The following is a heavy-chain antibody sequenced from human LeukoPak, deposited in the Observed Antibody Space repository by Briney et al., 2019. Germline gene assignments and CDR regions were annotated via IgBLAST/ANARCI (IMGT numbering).Heavy chain of an antibody. CDR1: GGSISSGGYY. Sequence: QTLSLTCTVSGGSISSGGYYWSWIRQDPGKGLEWIGYIYYSGSTYYNPSLKSRVTISVDTSKNQFSPKLSSVTAADTAVYYCARDLVSFSGAFDIWGQGTMVTVSS. CDR2: IYYSGST. J-gene: IGHJ3*02. V-gene: IGHV4-31*03. D-gene: IGHD1-26*01. CDR3: ARDLVSFSGAFDI.